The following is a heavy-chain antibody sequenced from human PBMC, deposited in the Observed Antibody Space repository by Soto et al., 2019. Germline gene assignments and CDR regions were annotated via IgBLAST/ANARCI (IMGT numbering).Heavy chain of an antibody. CDR3: ARDLRESNYCSSTSCYYYYGMDV. J-gene: IGHJ6*02. V-gene: IGHV4-59*01. CDR1: GGSISSYY. Sequence: QVQLQESGPGLVKPSETLSLTCTVSGGSISSYYWSWIRQPPGKGLEWIGYIYYSGSTNYNPSLKSRVTIAVETSKNQFSLTLSSVTAADTAVYYCARDLRESNYCSSTSCYYYYGMDVWGQGNTVTVSS. D-gene: IGHD2-2*01. CDR2: IYYSGST.